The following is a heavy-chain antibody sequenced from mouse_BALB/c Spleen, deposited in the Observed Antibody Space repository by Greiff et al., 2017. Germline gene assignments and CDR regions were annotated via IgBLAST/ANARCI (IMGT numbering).Heavy chain of an antibody. CDR1: GFNIKDTY. CDR2: IDPANGNT. CDR3: APYDYDGGAMDY. Sequence: VQLKQSGAELVKPGASVKLSCTASGFNIKDTYMHWVKQRPEQGLEWIGRIDPANGNTKYDPKFQGKATITADTSSNTAYLQLSSLTSEDTAVYYCAPYDYDGGAMDYWGQGTSVTVSS. J-gene: IGHJ4*01. D-gene: IGHD2-4*01. V-gene: IGHV14-3*02.